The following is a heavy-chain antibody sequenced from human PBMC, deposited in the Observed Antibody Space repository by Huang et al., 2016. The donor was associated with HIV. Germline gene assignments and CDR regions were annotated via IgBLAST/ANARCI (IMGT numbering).Heavy chain of an antibody. D-gene: IGHD5-18*01. V-gene: IGHV1-69*13. CDR1: GGTVSSFS. CDR3: ARGVGNSNRGFDI. J-gene: IGHJ4*02. Sequence: QVQLVQSGAEMKKSGSSVKVSCKASGGTVSSFSFTWLRQAPGHGLEWMGGIIPLHDTTDLAKKFRGRVTLTADESTNTAFMELRGLTSQDTAVYYCARGVGNSNRGFDIWGQGTLVTVS. CDR2: IIPLHDTT.